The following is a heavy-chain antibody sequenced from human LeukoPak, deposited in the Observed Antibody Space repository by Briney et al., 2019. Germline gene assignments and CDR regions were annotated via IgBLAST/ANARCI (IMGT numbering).Heavy chain of an antibody. V-gene: IGHV3-9*01. CDR2: ISGDSGSI. CDR3: AKDSGVNILTGYSDY. Sequence: GGSLRLSCAASGFSFDDYAMHWVRQAPGKGLEWVSGISGDSGSIEYADSVKGRFTISRDNAKNSLYLQMNSLRAEDTALYYCAKDSGVNILTGYSDYWGQGTLVTVSS. J-gene: IGHJ4*02. D-gene: IGHD3-9*01. CDR1: GFSFDDYA.